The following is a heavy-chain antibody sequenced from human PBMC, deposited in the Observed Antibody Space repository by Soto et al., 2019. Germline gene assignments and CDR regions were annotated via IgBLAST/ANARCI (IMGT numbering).Heavy chain of an antibody. Sequence: SVKVSCKASGYTFTSSAVQWVRQARGQRLEWIGWIVVGSGNTNYAQKFQERVTITRDMSTSTAYMELSSLRSEDTAVYYCAADSSYSSSLGMDVWGQGTTVTVSS. CDR3: AADSSYSSSLGMDV. J-gene: IGHJ6*02. V-gene: IGHV1-58*01. D-gene: IGHD6-6*01. CDR1: GYTFTSSA. CDR2: IVVGSGNT.